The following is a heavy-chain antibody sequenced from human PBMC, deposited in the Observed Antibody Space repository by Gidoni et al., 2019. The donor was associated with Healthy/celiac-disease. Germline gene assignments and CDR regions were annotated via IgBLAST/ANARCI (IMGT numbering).Heavy chain of an antibody. V-gene: IGHV4-30-2*01. CDR2: IYHSGST. Sequence: QLQLQESGSGLVKPSQTLSLTCAVSGGSISSGGYSWSWIRQPPGKGLEWIGYIYHSGSTYYNPSLKSRVTISVDRSKGGGGGGGGGVTAADTAVYYCARAIKGYYFDYWGQGTLVTVSS. CDR3: ARAIKGYYFDY. CDR1: GGSISSGGYS. J-gene: IGHJ4*02.